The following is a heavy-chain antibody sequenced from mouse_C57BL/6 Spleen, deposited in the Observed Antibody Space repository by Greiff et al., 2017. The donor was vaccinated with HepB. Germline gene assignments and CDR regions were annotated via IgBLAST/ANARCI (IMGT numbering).Heavy chain of an antibody. CDR1: GFNIKDDY. CDR2: IDPENGDT. Sequence: EVQLQQSGAELVRPGASVKLSCTASGFNIKDDYMHWVKQRPEQGLEWIGWIDPENGDTEYASKFQGKATITADTSSNPAYLKLSSLTSEDTAVYYCTTRTTVVSLDYWGQGTTLTVSS. D-gene: IGHD1-1*01. V-gene: IGHV14-4*01. CDR3: TTRTTVVSLDY. J-gene: IGHJ2*01.